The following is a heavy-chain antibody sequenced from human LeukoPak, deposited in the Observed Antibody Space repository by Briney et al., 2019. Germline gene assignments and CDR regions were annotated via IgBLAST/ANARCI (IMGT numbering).Heavy chain of an antibody. CDR1: GGTFSSYG. CDR2: IIPIFGTP. V-gene: IGHV1-69*13. CDR3: ARDPRARSGSYYYYYYGMDV. J-gene: IGHJ6*02. D-gene: IGHD3-10*01. Sequence: ASVKVSCKASGGTFSSYGISWVRQAPGQGLEWMGGIIPIFGTPNYAQKFQGRVTITADESTSTAYMELSSLRSEDTAVYYCARDPRARSGSYYYYYYGMDVWGQGTTVTVSS.